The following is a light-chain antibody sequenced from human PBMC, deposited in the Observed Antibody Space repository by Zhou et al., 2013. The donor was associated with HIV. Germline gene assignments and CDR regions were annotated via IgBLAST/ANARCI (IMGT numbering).Light chain of an antibody. J-gene: IGKJ1*01. CDR1: QSISNY. Sequence: DIQMTQSPSSLSASVGDRVTITCRASQSISNYLNWYQQKPGKAPKLLIYDASNLETGVPSRFSGSGSGTDFTLTISSLQPEDVATYYCQKYNSAPRTFGQGTKVEIK. CDR3: QKYNSAPRT. CDR2: DAS. V-gene: IGKV1-27*01.